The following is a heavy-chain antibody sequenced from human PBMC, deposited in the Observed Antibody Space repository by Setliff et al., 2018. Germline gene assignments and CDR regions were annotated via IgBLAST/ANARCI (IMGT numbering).Heavy chain of an antibody. Sequence: ASVKVSCKASGYPFNNYGISWLRQTPGQGLEWMGWISAYNGNTNYAQKFQGRVTMTTDTSTTTVYMEVASLRSDDTAVYYCVRGPGPSVVVAMPFDRWGQGTLVTVSS. CDR3: VRGPGPSVVVAMPFDR. J-gene: IGHJ4*02. CDR1: GYPFNNYG. V-gene: IGHV1-18*01. D-gene: IGHD5-12*01. CDR2: ISAYNGNT.